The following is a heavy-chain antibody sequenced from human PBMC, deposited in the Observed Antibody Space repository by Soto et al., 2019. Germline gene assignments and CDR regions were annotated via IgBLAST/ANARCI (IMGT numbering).Heavy chain of an antibody. V-gene: IGHV1-46*01. CDR3: ARVGYSSTGTTLHFHGLDV. CDR1: GYTFTSYD. CDR2: IYPRGGST. D-gene: IGHD3-22*01. Sequence: VASVKVSCKASGYTFTSYDINWVRQAPGQRLESMGIIYPRGGSTIYAQKFQGKVTMTRDTSTHTLYMELSSLRSEDTAIYYCARVGYSSTGTTLHFHGLDVWGQGTTVTVSS. J-gene: IGHJ6*02.